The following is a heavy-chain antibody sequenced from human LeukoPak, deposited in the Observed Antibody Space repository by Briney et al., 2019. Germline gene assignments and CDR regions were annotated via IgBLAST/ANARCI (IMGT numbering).Heavy chain of an antibody. Sequence: ASVKVSCKASGYTFTGYYMHWVRQAPGRGLEWMGWINPNSGGTNYAQKFQGRVTMTRDTSISTAYMELSRLRSDDTAVYYCARARTNNWSFDLWGRGTLVTVFS. V-gene: IGHV1-2*02. CDR3: ARARTNNWSFDL. D-gene: IGHD2-8*01. CDR1: GYTFTGYY. CDR2: INPNSGGT. J-gene: IGHJ2*01.